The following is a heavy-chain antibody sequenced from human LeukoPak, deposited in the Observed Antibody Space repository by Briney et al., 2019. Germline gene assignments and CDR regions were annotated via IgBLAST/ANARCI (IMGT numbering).Heavy chain of an antibody. Sequence: ASVKVSCKASGYTFTGYYIHWVRQAPGQGLEWMGWINPNSGGTNYAQKFQGRVTMTRDTSISTAYMELSRLRSDDTAVYYCARVPAGYYYYGMDVWGQGTTVTVSS. V-gene: IGHV1-2*02. J-gene: IGHJ6*02. CDR3: ARVPAGYYYYGMDV. CDR1: GYTFTGYY. CDR2: INPNSGGT.